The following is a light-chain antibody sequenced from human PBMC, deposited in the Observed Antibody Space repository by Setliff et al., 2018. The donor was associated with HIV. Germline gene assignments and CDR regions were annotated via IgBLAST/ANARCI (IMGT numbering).Light chain of an antibody. J-gene: IGLJ1*01. CDR2: DVT. CDR3: CSNAARPTFYV. CDR1: SRDFGAYDY. Sequence: QSALTQPRSVSGSPGQSVTISCTGTSRDFGAYDYVSWYQQHPGKAPKLILFDVTERPSGVPDRFSGSKSGNTASLTISGLQSADEADYYCCSNAARPTFYVFGTGTQLTVL. V-gene: IGLV2-11*01.